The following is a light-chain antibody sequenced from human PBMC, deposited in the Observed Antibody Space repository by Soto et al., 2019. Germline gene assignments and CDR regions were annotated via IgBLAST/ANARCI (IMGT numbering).Light chain of an antibody. V-gene: IGKV1-9*01. Sequence: IQLTQSPSSLSASVGDRVTITCRASQGISSYLAWYQQKPGKAPKLLIYAASTLQSGVPSSFSGSGSGTDFSLTIRSLQPEDFATYYSQQLNSYPLTFXGGNKADIK. CDR3: QQLNSYPLT. CDR1: QGISSY. CDR2: AAS. J-gene: IGKJ4*01.